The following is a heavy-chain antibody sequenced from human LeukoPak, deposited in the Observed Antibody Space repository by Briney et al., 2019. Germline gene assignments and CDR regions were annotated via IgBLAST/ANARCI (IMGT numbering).Heavy chain of an antibody. CDR2: IYYGGST. D-gene: IGHD2-2*01. CDR1: GGSISSSTYY. CDR3: ARDAGHQLSRRNYYAMDV. Sequence: SETLSLTCTVSGGSISSSTYYWGWIRQPPGKGLEWIGSIYYGGSTYYNSSLKSRVTISVDISKNQFSLKVSSVTAADTAVYYCARDAGHQLSRRNYYAMDVWGQGTTVTVSS. V-gene: IGHV4-39*07. J-gene: IGHJ6*02.